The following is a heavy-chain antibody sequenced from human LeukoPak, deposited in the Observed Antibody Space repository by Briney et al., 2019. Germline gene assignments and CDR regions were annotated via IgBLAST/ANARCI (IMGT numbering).Heavy chain of an antibody. CDR1: GYTFTGYY. D-gene: IGHD6-6*01. J-gene: IGHJ3*02. CDR3: ARGSSSSPRDAFDI. V-gene: IGHV1-2*02. CDR2: INPNSGGT. Sequence: EASVKVSCKASGYTFTGYYMHWVRQAPGQGLEWMGWINPNSGGTNYAQKFQGRVTMTRDTSISTAYMELSRLRSDDTAVYYCARGSSSSPRDAFDIWGQGTMVTVSS.